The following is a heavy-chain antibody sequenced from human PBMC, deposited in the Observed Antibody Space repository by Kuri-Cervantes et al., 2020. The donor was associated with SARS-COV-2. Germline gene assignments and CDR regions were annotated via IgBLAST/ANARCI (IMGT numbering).Heavy chain of an antibody. CDR1: GFTFSSYA. D-gene: IGHD3-22*01. CDR2: ISGSGGST. Sequence: GESLKISCAASGFTFSSYAMSWVRQAPGKGLEWVSAISGSGGSTYYADSVKGRFTISRDNSKNTLYLQMNSLRAEDTAVYYCAKTWLSYYDSSGYPPYWGQGTLVTVFS. V-gene: IGHV3-23*01. CDR3: AKTWLSYYDSSGYPPY. J-gene: IGHJ4*02.